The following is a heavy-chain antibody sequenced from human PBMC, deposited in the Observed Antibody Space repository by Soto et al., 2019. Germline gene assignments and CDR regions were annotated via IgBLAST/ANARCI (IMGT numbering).Heavy chain of an antibody. V-gene: IGHV1-69*08. D-gene: IGHD3-16*01. J-gene: IGHJ6*03. CDR2: IIPMVGTP. Sequence: QAQLVQSGAEVKRPGSSVKVSCKASGDTFSSYSISWVRQAPGQGLEWMGRIIPMVGTPNYAQKCQGRVPFSADKSTSTAYMVLNSLISDDTAVYYCATDGGSTSSSAYNYFMDVWGKGTPVTVSS. CDR3: ATDGGSTSSSAYNYFMDV. CDR1: GDTFSSYS.